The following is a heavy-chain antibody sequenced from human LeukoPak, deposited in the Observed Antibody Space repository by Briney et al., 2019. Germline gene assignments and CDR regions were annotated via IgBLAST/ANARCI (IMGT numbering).Heavy chain of an antibody. CDR2: IIPIFGTA. CDR1: GGTFSSYA. Sequence: SVKVSCKASGGTFSSYAISWVRRAPGQGLEWMGGIIPIFGTANYAQKFQGRVTITADESTSTAYMELSSLRSEDTAVYYCARGYYYDSSAQDPPLNYYYYYYMDVWGKGTTVTVSS. CDR3: ARGYYYDSSAQDPPLNYYYYYYMDV. V-gene: IGHV1-69*01. D-gene: IGHD3-22*01. J-gene: IGHJ6*03.